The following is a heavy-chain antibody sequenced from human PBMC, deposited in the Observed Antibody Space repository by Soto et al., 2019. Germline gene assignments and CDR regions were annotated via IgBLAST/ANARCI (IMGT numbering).Heavy chain of an antibody. J-gene: IGHJ6*03. D-gene: IGHD2-15*01. V-gene: IGHV4-34*01. CDR1: GGSFSGYY. CDR3: ARAPGVVAAIRRRGLYMDV. CDR2: INHSGST. Sequence: QVQLQQWGAGLLKPSETLSLTCAVYGGSFSGYYWSWIRQPPGKGLEWIGEINHSGSTNYNPSLKSRVTISVDTSKNQFSLKLSSVTAADTAVYYCARAPGVVAAIRRRGLYMDVWGKGTTVTVSS.